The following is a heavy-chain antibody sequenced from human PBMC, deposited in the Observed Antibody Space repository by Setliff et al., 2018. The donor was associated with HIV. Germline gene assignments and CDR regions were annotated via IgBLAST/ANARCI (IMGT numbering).Heavy chain of an antibody. J-gene: IGHJ1*01. Sequence: LSLTCTVSGASMSSFFWTWIRQSPGKGLEWIAFIYYSGSANYNSALRSRVTISVDTSNNQFSLKMNSVTAADTAVYYCASLGYCSSPNCYYQYFQHWGQGTLVTVSS. CDR1: GASMSSFF. D-gene: IGHD2-2*01. V-gene: IGHV4-59*01. CDR2: IYYSGSA. CDR3: ASLGYCSSPNCYYQYFQH.